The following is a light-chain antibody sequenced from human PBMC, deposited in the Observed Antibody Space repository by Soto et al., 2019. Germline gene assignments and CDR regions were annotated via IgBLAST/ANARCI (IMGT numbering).Light chain of an antibody. CDR1: SSDVGSYKF. CDR2: EGS. V-gene: IGLV2-23*01. J-gene: IGLJ2*01. Sequence: QSALTQPASVSGSPGQSITISCTGTSSDVGSYKFVSWYQHHPGKAPKLMIYEGSKRPSGVSYRFSGSKSGNTASLPISGLQDEDEDDYYCCSYAGSSTLVFGGGTKLTVL. CDR3: CSYAGSSTLV.